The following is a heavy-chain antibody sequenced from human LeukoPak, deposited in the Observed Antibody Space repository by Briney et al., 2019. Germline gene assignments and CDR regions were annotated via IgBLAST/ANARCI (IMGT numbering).Heavy chain of an antibody. V-gene: IGHV4-59*01. CDR1: GGSISSYY. CDR3: ARAKRVRGVIDY. D-gene: IGHD3-10*01. Sequence: TSETLSLTCTVSGGSISSYYWSWIRQPPGKGLEWIGYIYYSGSTNYNPSLKSRVTISVDTSKNQFSLKLSSVTAADTAVYYCARAKRVRGVIDYWGQGTLVTVSS. J-gene: IGHJ4*02. CDR2: IYYSGST.